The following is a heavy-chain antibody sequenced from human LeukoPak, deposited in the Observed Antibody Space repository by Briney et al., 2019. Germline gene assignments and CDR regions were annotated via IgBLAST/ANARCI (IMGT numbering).Heavy chain of an antibody. CDR2: ISNSGRTI. J-gene: IGHJ4*02. CDR3: ARGVIVGATKYHPPLY. D-gene: IGHD1-26*01. V-gene: IGHV3-48*01. Sequence: GGSLRLSCATSGFTFSYYSMHWVRQAPGRGLEWVSYISNSGRTIYYADSVKGRFTISRDNAKNSVYLQMNSLRAEDTAVYYCARGVIVGATKYHPPLYWGQGTLVTVSS. CDR1: GFTFSYYS.